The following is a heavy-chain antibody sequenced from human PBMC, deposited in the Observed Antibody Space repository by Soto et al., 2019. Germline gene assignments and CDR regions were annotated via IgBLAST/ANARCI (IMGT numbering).Heavy chain of an antibody. D-gene: IGHD3-3*01. V-gene: IGHV1-18*01. J-gene: IGHJ6*02. CDR1: GYTFTSYG. CDR2: ISAYNGNT. CDR3: ARDSPAYDFWSGYPTLYYYYGMDV. Sequence: ASVKVSCKASGYTFTSYGISWVRQAPGQGLEWMGWISAYNGNTNYAQKLQGRDNMTTDTSTSTAYMELRSLKSDDTAVYYCARDSPAYDFWSGYPTLYYYYGMDVWGQGTTVTVSS.